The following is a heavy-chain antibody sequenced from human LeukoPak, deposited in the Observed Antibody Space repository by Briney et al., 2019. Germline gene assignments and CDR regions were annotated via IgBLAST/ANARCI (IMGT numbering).Heavy chain of an antibody. CDR1: GFTFSGYS. J-gene: IGHJ4*02. CDR2: ISSSSNTI. V-gene: IGHV3-48*01. Sequence: PGGSLRLSCAASGFTFSGYSMNWVRQAPGKGLEWVSYISSSSNTIYYADSVKGRFTISRDNAKNSLFLQMDSLRAGDTAVYYCARVPPLWGLPYYFDYWGQGTLVTVSS. D-gene: IGHD4-17*01. CDR3: ARVPPLWGLPYYFDY.